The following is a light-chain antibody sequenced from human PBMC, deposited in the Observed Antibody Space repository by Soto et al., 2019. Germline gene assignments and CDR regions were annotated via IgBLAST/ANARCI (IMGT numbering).Light chain of an antibody. J-gene: IGKJ2*03. Sequence: EMVMTQSPATLSVSPGERATLSCRASQSVSSNLARYQQKPGQAPRLLIYGASTRATGIPARFSGSGSGTEFTLTISSLQSEDFAVYYCQQYNNWPPRFGQGTKLEIK. CDR1: QSVSSN. V-gene: IGKV3-15*01. CDR2: GAS. CDR3: QQYNNWPPR.